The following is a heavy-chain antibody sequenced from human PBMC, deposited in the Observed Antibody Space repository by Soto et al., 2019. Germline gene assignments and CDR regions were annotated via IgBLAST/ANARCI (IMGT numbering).Heavy chain of an antibody. Sequence: QVQRVESGGGVVQPGRSLRLSCAASGFTFSSYAMHWVRQAPGKGLEWVAVISYDGSNKYYADSVKGRFTISRDNSKNTLSLHIFSLRAQVTAVYYCLRDGGRIYYGYHDLWGRGTLVTVST. V-gene: IGHV3-30-3*01. CDR2: ISYDGSNK. CDR3: LRDGGRIYYGYHDL. CDR1: GFTFSSYA. J-gene: IGHJ2*01. D-gene: IGHD3-16*01.